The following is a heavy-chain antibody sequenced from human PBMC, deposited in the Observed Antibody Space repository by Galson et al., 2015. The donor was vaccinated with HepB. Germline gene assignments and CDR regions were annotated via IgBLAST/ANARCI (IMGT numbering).Heavy chain of an antibody. V-gene: IGHV3-48*02. Sequence: SLRLSCAASGFTFSSYSMNWVRQAPGKGLEWVSYISSSSSTIYYADSVKGRLTISRDNAKNSLYLQMNSLRDEDTAVYYCARDRVIAAADDYYYYGMDVWGQGTTVTVSS. CDR1: GFTFSSYS. CDR3: ARDRVIAAADDYYYYGMDV. CDR2: ISSSSSTI. J-gene: IGHJ6*02. D-gene: IGHD6-13*01.